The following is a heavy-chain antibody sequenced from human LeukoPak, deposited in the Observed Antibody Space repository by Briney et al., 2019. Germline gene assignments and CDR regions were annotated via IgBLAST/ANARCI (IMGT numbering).Heavy chain of an antibody. CDR1: GFTFSSYS. J-gene: IGHJ1*01. Sequence: GGSLRLSCAASGFTFSSYSMNWVRQAPGKGLEWVSVISAGGGTYYADSVKGRFTISRDISKNTLYLQMNSLRADDTAVYYCAKDLTVTTLGYFQHWGQGTLVTVSS. CDR3: AKDLTVTTLGYFQH. D-gene: IGHD4-17*01. V-gene: IGHV3-23*01. CDR2: ISAGGGT.